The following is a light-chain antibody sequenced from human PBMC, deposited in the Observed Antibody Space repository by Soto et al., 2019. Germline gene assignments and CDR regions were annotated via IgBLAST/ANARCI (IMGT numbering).Light chain of an antibody. V-gene: IGLV2-14*01. Sequence: QSALTQPASVSGSPGQSIAISCTGSSSDVGIYNYVSWYQQHPGKVPKLIIYEVTNRPSGVSNRFSGSKSGNTASLTISGLQAEDEADYYCSSYTPGGAFVVFGGGTKVTVL. CDR3: SSYTPGGAFVV. CDR1: SSDVGIYNY. J-gene: IGLJ2*01. CDR2: EVT.